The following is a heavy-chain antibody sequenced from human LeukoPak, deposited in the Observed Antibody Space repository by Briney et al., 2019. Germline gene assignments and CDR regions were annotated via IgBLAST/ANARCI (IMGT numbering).Heavy chain of an antibody. D-gene: IGHD3-3*01. Sequence: ASVKVSCKASGGTFSSYAISWVRQAPGQGLEWMGRIIPILGIANYAQKFQGRVTITADKSTSTAYMELSSLRSEDTAVYYCAADGAPPYYDFWSGDLYGMDVWGQGTTVTVSS. CDR3: AADGAPPYYDFWSGDLYGMDV. CDR2: IIPILGIA. CDR1: GGTFSSYA. J-gene: IGHJ6*02. V-gene: IGHV1-69*04.